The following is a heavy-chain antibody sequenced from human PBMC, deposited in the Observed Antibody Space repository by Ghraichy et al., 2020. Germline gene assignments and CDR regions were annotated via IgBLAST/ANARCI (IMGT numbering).Heavy chain of an antibody. Sequence: ASVKVSCKASGYTFTNYDINWVRQATGQGLEWMGWMNPNSGKTGYAQKFQGRVTMTRNTSISTAYMDLSSLRSEDTAVYYCARASRVGAIPLDYWGQGTLVTVSS. J-gene: IGHJ4*02. CDR2: MNPNSGKT. V-gene: IGHV1-8*01. CDR1: GYTFTNYD. D-gene: IGHD1-26*01. CDR3: ARASRVGAIPLDY.